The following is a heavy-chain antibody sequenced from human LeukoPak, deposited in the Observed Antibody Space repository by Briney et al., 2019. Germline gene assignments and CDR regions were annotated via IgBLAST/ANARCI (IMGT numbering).Heavy chain of an antibody. D-gene: IGHD6-13*01. J-gene: IGHJ6*03. Sequence: ASVKVSCRASGYTFTGYYMHWVRQAPGQGLEWMGWINPNSGGTNYAQKLQGRVSMTTDTSTSTAYMELRSLRSDDTAVYYCARDDGFSWYYAYFYMDVWGTGTTVTISS. CDR3: ARDDGFSWYYAYFYMDV. V-gene: IGHV1-2*02. CDR1: GYTFTGYY. CDR2: INPNSGGT.